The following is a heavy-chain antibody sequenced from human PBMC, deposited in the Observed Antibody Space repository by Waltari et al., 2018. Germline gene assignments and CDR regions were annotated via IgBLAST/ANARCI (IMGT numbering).Heavy chain of an antibody. CDR1: GFSFSSYA. CDR3: ARASIAVEERGDDYFHY. V-gene: IGHV3-33*01. J-gene: IGHJ4*02. D-gene: IGHD6-19*01. CDR2: IWYDGDNK. Sequence: QVQLVVSGGGVVQPGKSLRLSCAVSGFSFSSYAMHWVRQAPGKGLEWLAGIWYDGDNKYYGDSVRGRFTISRDNSKNTLYLQLNSLRAEDTAVYYCARASIAVEERGDDYFHYWGQGTLVTVSS.